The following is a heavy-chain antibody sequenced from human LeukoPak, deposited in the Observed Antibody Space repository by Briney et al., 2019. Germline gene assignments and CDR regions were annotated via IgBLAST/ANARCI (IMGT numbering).Heavy chain of an antibody. D-gene: IGHD6-13*01. Sequence: SETLSLTCTVSGGSISSYYWSWIRQPPGKGLEWIGYIFYSGSTNYNPSLKSRVTISVDTSKNQFSLKLSSVTAADTAVYYCARVYYSNSYDYWYFDLRGRGTLVTVSS. CDR1: GGSISSYY. CDR2: IFYSGST. CDR3: ARVYYSNSYDYWYFDL. J-gene: IGHJ2*01. V-gene: IGHV4-59*01.